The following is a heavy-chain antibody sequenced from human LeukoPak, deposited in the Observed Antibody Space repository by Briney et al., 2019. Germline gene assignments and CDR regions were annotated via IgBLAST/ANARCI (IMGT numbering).Heavy chain of an antibody. Sequence: ASQTLSLTCTVSGGSLSRGGYYWSWIRQHPGNCLEWLGYIYYSGINYFNPSFKSRVTISVDTSKNQFSLKLSAVTAADTAVYYWAREYGSGPENYGMDVWGKGTTVTVSS. CDR1: GGSLSRGGYY. CDR3: AREYGSGPENYGMDV. D-gene: IGHD3-10*01. J-gene: IGHJ6*04. CDR2: IYYSGIN. V-gene: IGHV4-31*03.